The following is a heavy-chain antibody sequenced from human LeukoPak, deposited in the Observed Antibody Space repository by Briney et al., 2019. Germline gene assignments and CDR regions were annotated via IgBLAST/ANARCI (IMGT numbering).Heavy chain of an antibody. D-gene: IGHD2-2*01. CDR2: IIPILGIA. J-gene: IGHJ6*02. Sequence: ASVKVSCKASGGTFSSYAISWVRQAPGQGLEWMGRIIPILGIANYAQKFQGRVTITADKSTSTAYMELSSLRSEDTAVYYCARDSPYDIVVVPALNDMDVWGQGTTVTVSS. V-gene: IGHV1-69*04. CDR3: ARDSPYDIVVVPALNDMDV. CDR1: GGTFSSYA.